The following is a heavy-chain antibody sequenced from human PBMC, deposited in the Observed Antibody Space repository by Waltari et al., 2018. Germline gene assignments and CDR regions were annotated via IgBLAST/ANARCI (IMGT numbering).Heavy chain of an antibody. J-gene: IGHJ4*02. CDR1: GFTFSSYG. V-gene: IGHV3-33*01. Sequence: QVQLVESGGGVVQPGGSLRLHCAASGFTFSSYGMLWVRQAPGKGLEWVAVIWYDGSNKYYADSVKGRFTISRDNSKNTLYLQMNSLRAEDTAVYYCARESSGSYYFDYWGQGTLVTVSS. D-gene: IGHD1-26*01. CDR2: IWYDGSNK. CDR3: ARESSGSYYFDY.